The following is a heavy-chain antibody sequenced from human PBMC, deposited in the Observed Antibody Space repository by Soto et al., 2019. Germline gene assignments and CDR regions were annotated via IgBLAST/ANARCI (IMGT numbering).Heavy chain of an antibody. D-gene: IGHD1-20*01. CDR2: IRHDGSKT. CDR3: ARDFITGATYSGPSYYHMDV. J-gene: IGHJ6*01. Sequence: QEQLVESGGGVVQPGRSLRLSCAASGFTLSRFGVHWVRQAPGKGLEWVAVIRHDGSKTIFIDSVKGRFTISRDNHRNEVVLQMDSLSADDTAVYRCARDFITGATYSGPSYYHMDVWGRGTTVTVSS. V-gene: IGHV3-33*01. CDR1: GFTLSRFG.